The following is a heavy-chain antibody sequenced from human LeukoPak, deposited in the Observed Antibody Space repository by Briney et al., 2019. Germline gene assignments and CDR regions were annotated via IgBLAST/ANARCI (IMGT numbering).Heavy chain of an antibody. J-gene: IGHJ4*02. CDR1: GFTFSSYA. CDR3: ARDPIVSTGGR. Sequence: PGGSLRLSCAASGFTFSSYAMSWVRQAPGKGLEFISYISSSGSTIYYADSVKGRFIISRDNAKNSLDLQMKNLRAEDTAVYYCARDPIVSTGGRWGQGTLVTVSS. D-gene: IGHD5/OR15-5a*01. V-gene: IGHV3-48*04. CDR2: ISSSGSTI.